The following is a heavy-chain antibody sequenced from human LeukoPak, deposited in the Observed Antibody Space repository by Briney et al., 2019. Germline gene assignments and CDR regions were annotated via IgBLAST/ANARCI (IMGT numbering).Heavy chain of an antibody. Sequence: GGSLRLSCAASGFTFSDYYMSWIRQAPGKGLEWVSSISSSSSYIYYADSVKGRFTISRDNAKNSLYLQMNSLRAEDTAVYYCAREWKYYFDYWGQGTLVTVSS. CDR1: GFTFSDYY. CDR2: ISSSSSYI. CDR3: AREWKYYFDY. D-gene: IGHD1-1*01. J-gene: IGHJ4*02. V-gene: IGHV3-11*06.